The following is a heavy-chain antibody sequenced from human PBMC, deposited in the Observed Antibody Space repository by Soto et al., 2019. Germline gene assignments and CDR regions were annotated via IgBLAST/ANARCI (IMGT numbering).Heavy chain of an antibody. V-gene: IGHV4-30-2*01. D-gene: IGHD3-9*01. Sequence: PSETLSLTCSVSGGSISSGAYSWSWIRQPQGKGLEWIGNIYHSGTTYYSPSLKSRVTMLIDKSKNQFSLKLTSVTAADTAVYYCGNLDFLKGGMDVWGQGTTVTVSS. J-gene: IGHJ6*02. CDR2: IYHSGTT. CDR3: GNLDFLKGGMDV. CDR1: GGSISSGAYS.